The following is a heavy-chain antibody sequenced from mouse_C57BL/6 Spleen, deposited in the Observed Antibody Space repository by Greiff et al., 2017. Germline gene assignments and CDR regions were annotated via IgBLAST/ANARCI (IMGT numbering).Heavy chain of an antibody. V-gene: IGHV1-72*01. J-gene: IGHJ4*01. D-gene: IGHD3-2*02. Sequence: VQLQQPGAELAKPGASVKLSCKASGYTFTSYWMHWVKQRPGRGLEWIGRIDPNSGGTKYNEKFKSKATLTVDKPSSTAYMQLSSLTSEDSAVYYCARCTTAQATFAMDYWGQGTSVTVSS. CDR3: ARCTTAQATFAMDY. CDR2: IDPNSGGT. CDR1: GYTFTSYW.